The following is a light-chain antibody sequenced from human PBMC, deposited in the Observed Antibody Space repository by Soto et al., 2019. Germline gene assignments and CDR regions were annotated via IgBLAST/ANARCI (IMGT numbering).Light chain of an antibody. CDR2: DVT. Sequence: QSALTQPACVSGSPGQSVTISCGGSSSDVGAYNYVSWYQRHPGKAPKLMIYDVTNRPSGVSNRFSGSKSGNTASLTISGLQAEDEADYFCSSYTSSSTVVFGGGTKLTVL. CDR3: SSYTSSSTVV. V-gene: IGLV2-14*01. J-gene: IGLJ2*01. CDR1: SSDVGAYNY.